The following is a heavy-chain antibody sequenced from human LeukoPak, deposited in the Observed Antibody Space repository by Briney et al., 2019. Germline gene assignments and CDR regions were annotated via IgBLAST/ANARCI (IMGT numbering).Heavy chain of an antibody. CDR2: IKQDGSET. D-gene: IGHD5-24*01. V-gene: IGHV3-7*01. J-gene: IGHJ6*03. CDR1: GFTFTNNF. Sequence: GGSLRLSCAASGFTFTNNFMSWVRQVPGKGLEWVANIKQDGSETTYADSVRGRLSILRDNAKDSVYLQMNSLRAEDTAVYYCARERDGYTHFYYYYMDVWGKGTTVTISS. CDR3: ARERDGYTHFYYYYMDV.